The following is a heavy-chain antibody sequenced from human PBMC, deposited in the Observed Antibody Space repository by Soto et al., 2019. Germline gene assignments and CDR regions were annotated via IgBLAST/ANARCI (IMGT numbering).Heavy chain of an antibody. CDR3: ARDPGGYDPFYYFDY. V-gene: IGHV3-30-3*01. CDR1: GFTFSIYA. Sequence: QVQLVESGGGVVQPGRSLRLSCAASGFTFSIYAMHWVRQAPGKGLEWVAVISYDGSNKYYADSVKGRFTISRDNSKNTLYLQMNSLRAEDTAVYYCARDPGGYDPFYYFDYWGQGTLVTVSS. J-gene: IGHJ4*02. D-gene: IGHD5-12*01. CDR2: ISYDGSNK.